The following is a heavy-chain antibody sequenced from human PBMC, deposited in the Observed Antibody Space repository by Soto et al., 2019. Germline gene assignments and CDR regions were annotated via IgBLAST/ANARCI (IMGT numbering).Heavy chain of an antibody. V-gene: IGHV4-28*01. CDR1: GYSISSSNW. D-gene: IGHD1-26*01. CDR3: ARREIQGPIDY. Sequence: QVQLQESGPGLVKPSDTLSLTCAVSGYSISSSNWWGWIRQPPGKGLEWIGYIYYSGTTYYNPSLKSRVTMSVDTSKHHFSLKLTSVTAVDTAVYYCARREIQGPIDYWGQGTLVTVSS. CDR2: IYYSGTT. J-gene: IGHJ4*02.